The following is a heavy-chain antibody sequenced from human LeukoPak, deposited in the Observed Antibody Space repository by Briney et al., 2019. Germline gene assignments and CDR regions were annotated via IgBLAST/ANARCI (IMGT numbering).Heavy chain of an antibody. D-gene: IGHD3-3*01. CDR3: ARDLTITIFGVVTDNWFDP. CDR1: GYTFTSYG. CDR2: ISAYNGNT. J-gene: IGHJ5*02. V-gene: IGHV1-18*01. Sequence: ASVKVSCKASGYTFTSYGISWVRQAPGQGLEWMGWISAYNGNTNYAQKLQGRVTMTTDTSTSTAYMELRSLRSDDTAVYYCARDLTITIFGVVTDNWFDPWGQGTLVTVSS.